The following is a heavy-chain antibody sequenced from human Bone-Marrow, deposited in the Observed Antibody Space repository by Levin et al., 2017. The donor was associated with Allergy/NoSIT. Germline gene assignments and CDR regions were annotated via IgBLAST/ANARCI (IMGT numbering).Heavy chain of an antibody. CDR3: ARHSIVGATRWFDR. CDR1: GGSISSGRYY. CDR2: IYYSGST. Sequence: SETLSLNCTVSGGSISSGRYYWGWIRQPPGKGLEWIASIYYSGSTYFNPSLRSRVAVSVDTSKMQFSLRLTSVTAADTAVYFCARHSIVGATRWFDRWGQGTLVTVSS. D-gene: IGHD1-26*01. J-gene: IGHJ5*02. V-gene: IGHV4-39*07.